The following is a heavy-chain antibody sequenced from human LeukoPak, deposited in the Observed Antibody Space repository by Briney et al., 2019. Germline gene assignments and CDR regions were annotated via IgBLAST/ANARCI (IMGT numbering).Heavy chain of an antibody. CDR1: GFTFSSYG. D-gene: IGHD3-22*01. J-gene: IGHJ4*02. CDR3: AKNYYDTSGNFDY. Sequence: GGSLRLSCAASGFTFSSYGMSWVRQAPGKGLEWVSAISGSGGVTYYADSVKGRFTISRDNSKNTLYLQMNSLRAEDTAVFYCAKNYYDTSGNFDYWGQGTLVTVSS. CDR2: ISGSGGVT. V-gene: IGHV3-23*01.